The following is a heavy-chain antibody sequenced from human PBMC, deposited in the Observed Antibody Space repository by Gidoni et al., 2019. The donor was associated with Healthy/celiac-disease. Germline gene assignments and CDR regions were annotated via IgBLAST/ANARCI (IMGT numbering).Heavy chain of an antibody. J-gene: IGHJ6*02. Sequence: PSETLSLTCTVSGGSISSYYWSWIRQPPGKGLEWIGYIYYSGSTNYNPSSQSRVNISVDTSKNQFSLKLSSVTAADTAVYYCARDKLLYGMDVWGQGTTVTVSS. CDR2: IYYSGST. CDR1: GGSISSYY. V-gene: IGHV4-59*01. D-gene: IGHD2-21*01. CDR3: ARDKLLYGMDV.